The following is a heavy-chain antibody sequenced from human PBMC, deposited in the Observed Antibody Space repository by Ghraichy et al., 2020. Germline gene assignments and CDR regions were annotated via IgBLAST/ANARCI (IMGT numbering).Heavy chain of an antibody. J-gene: IGHJ3*02. V-gene: IGHV3-30*04. CDR3: ARDGRRYYDFWSGYYTGVWGDDAFDI. CDR1: GFTFSSYA. CDR2: ISYDGSNK. Sequence: GGSLRLSCAASGFTFSSYAMHWVRQAPGKGLEWVAVISYDGSNKYYADSVKGRFTISRDNSKNTLYLQMNSLRAEDTAVYYCARDGRRYYDFWSGYYTGVWGDDAFDIWGQGTMVTVSS. D-gene: IGHD3-3*01.